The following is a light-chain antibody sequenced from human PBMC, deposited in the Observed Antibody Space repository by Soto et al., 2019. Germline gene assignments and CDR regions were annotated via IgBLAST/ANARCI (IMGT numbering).Light chain of an antibody. CDR2: DAS. V-gene: IGKV3-11*01. CDR1: LGVSRF. J-gene: IGKJ4*01. Sequence: EIVLTQFPATLSLSPGERAALSCRASLGVSRFLAWYQQKPGQAPRLLIYDASNRATGIPARFSGSGSGTDLTLAINSLEPEDFAVYYCQQRSSWPLTFGGGTKVEIK. CDR3: QQRSSWPLT.